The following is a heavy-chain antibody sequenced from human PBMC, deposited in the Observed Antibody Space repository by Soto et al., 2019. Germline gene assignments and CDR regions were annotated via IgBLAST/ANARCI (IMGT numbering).Heavy chain of an antibody. V-gene: IGHV1-3*01. CDR1: GYTFTSYG. D-gene: IGHD3-22*01. J-gene: IGHJ4*02. CDR2: INPGNGNT. CDR3: ARGGYFDSSNYLAY. Sequence: ASVKVSCKASGYTFTSYGINWVRQAPGRGLEWMGWINPGNGNTKYSQQFQGRVIIDRNTSASTAYMELSSLRSEDTAVYYCARGGYFDSSNYLAYWGLGTLVTVSS.